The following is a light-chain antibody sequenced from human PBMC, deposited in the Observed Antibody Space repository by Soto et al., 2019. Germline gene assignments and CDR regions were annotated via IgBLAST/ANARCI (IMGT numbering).Light chain of an antibody. V-gene: IGKV3-20*01. CDR1: QSVSSNY. Sequence: EIVLTQSPGTLSLSPGERATLSCRASQSVSSNYLAWYQQKPGQAPRLLIYGASSRATGIPDRFSGSGSGTDFTITISRLEPDDFAVYYCQQYDRSPITFGQGTRLEIK. CDR3: QQYDRSPIT. CDR2: GAS. J-gene: IGKJ5*01.